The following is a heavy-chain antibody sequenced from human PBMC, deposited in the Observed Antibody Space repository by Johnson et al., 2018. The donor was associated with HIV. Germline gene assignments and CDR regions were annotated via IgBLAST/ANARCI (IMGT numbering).Heavy chain of an antibody. D-gene: IGHD2-2*02. CDR2: IGTADDT. V-gene: IGHV3-13*01. J-gene: IGHJ3*02. CDR3: AKDMGAYQLLYAFDI. Sequence: VQLVESGGDLVQPGGSLRLSCAASGFTFSSYDMHWVRQATGKGLEWVSAIGTADDTYYADSVKGRFTISRDNSKNTLYLQMNSLRAEDTAVYYCAKDMGAYQLLYAFDIWGQGTMVTVSS. CDR1: GFTFSSYD.